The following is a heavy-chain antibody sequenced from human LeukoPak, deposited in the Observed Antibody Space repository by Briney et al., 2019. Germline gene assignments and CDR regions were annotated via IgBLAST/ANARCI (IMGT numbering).Heavy chain of an antibody. V-gene: IGHV4-59*01. Sequence: KPSETLSLTCTVSGGSISSYYWSWIRQPPGEGLEWIGYIYYSGSTNYNPSLKSRVTISVDTSKNQFSLKLSSVTAADTAVYYCARGPIGDYDAFDIWGQGTMVTVSS. CDR3: ARGPIGDYDAFDI. CDR2: IYYSGST. D-gene: IGHD3-10*01. CDR1: GGSISSYY. J-gene: IGHJ3*02.